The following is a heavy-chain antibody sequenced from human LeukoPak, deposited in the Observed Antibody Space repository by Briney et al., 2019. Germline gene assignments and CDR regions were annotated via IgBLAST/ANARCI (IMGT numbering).Heavy chain of an antibody. CDR1: GGSFSSYY. J-gene: IGHJ4*02. CDR3: ARQDYDILTGYSLWSYFDY. D-gene: IGHD3-9*01. V-gene: IGHV4-39*01. Sequence: PSETLSLTCAVYGGSFSSYYWGWIRQPPGKGLEWIGSIYYSGSTYYNPSLKSRVTISVDTSKNQFSLKLSSVTAADTAVCYCARQDYDILTGYSLWSYFDYWGQGTLVTVSS. CDR2: IYYSGST.